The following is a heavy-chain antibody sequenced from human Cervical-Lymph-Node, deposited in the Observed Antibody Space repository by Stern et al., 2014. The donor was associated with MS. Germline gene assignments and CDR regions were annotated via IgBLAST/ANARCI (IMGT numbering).Heavy chain of an antibody. CDR2: INPNSGGT. D-gene: IGHD6-19*01. J-gene: IGHJ3*02. V-gene: IGHV1-2*04. CDR1: GYTFTGYY. CDR3: ARGGRSSGWSPPDALDI. Sequence: VQLEESGAEVKKPGASGKVSCKASGYTFTGYYMHWVRQAPGKGLEWMGWINPNSGGTNYAQKFQGWVTMTRDTSISTAYMELSRLRYDDTAVYYCARGGRSSGWSPPDALDIWGQGTMVTVSS.